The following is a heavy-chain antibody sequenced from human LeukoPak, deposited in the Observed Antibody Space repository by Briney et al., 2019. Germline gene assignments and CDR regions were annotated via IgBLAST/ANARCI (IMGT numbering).Heavy chain of an antibody. J-gene: IGHJ4*02. D-gene: IGHD3-16*01. Sequence: FQDRVTITRDTSASTAYMELSSLRSEDTAVYYCARVVTGGFDYWGQGTQVTASS. V-gene: IGHV1-3*01. CDR3: ARVVTGGFDY.